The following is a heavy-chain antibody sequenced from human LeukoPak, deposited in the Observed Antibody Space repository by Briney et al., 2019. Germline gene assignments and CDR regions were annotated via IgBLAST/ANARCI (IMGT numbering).Heavy chain of an antibody. CDR1: GFTFSSYS. V-gene: IGHV3-21*01. J-gene: IGHJ4*02. D-gene: IGHD3-22*01. Sequence: PGGSLRLSCAASGFTFSSYSMNWVRQAPGKWLEWVSSISSSSSYIYYADSVKGRFTISRDNAKNSLYLQMNSLRAEDTAVYYCARRGTYYDSSGYSLDYWGQGTLVTVSS. CDR3: ARRGTYYDSSGYSLDY. CDR2: ISSSSSYI.